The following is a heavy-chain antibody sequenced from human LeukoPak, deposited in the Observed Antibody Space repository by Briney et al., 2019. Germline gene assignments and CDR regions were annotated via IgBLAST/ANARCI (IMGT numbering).Heavy chain of an antibody. Sequence: GASVKVSCKASGYTFTSYDMNWVRQATGQGLEWMGWMNPNSGNTGYAQKFQGRVTMTRNTSISTAYMELSSLRSEDTAVYYCARRIAASGTPLGFWGQGTLVTVSS. D-gene: IGHD6-13*01. CDR2: MNPNSGNT. V-gene: IGHV1-8*01. CDR3: ARRIAASGTPLGF. CDR1: GYTFTSYD. J-gene: IGHJ4*02.